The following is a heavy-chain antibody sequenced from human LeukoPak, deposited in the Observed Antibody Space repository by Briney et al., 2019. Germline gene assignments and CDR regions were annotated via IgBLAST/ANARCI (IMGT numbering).Heavy chain of an antibody. CDR3: ARDRVYGSGRPDY. Sequence: GGSLRLSCTASGFTFTSHWMHWVRQVPGKGLGWVSRINGDGSGTNHADSVKGRFPISRDNAQNTLYLQMNSLRVEDTAVYYCARDRVYGSGRPDYWGQGTLVTVSS. CDR2: INGDGSGT. J-gene: IGHJ4*02. D-gene: IGHD3-10*01. CDR1: GFTFTSHW. V-gene: IGHV3-74*01.